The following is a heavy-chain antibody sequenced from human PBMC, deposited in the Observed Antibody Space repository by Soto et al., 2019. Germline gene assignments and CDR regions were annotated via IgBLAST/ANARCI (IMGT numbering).Heavy chain of an antibody. D-gene: IGHD2-8*02. CDR1: GGSISSSNW. CDR2: IYHSGST. Sequence: QVQLQESGPGLVKPSGTLSLTCAVSGGSISSSNWWSWVRQPPGKGLEWIGEIYHSGSTSYNPSLKSRATLAVDKSTNPFSLNLSSVTAADPAVYYCARDYTGNRPFDYWGQGTLVTVSS. J-gene: IGHJ4*02. CDR3: ARDYTGNRPFDY. V-gene: IGHV4-4*02.